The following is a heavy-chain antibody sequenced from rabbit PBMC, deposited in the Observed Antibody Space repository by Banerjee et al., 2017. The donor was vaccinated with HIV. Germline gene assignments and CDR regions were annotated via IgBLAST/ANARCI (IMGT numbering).Heavy chain of an antibody. Sequence: QEQLEESGGDLVKPEGSLPLTCTASGFSFSSSYWICWVRQAPGKGLEWIACIYIATDNTYYANWAKGRFTISKTSSTTVTLQMTSLTAADTATYFCARDLGYDDDGNYDLWGPGTLVTVS. V-gene: IGHV1S45*01. CDR3: ARDLGYDDDGNYDL. J-gene: IGHJ6*01. D-gene: IGHD2-1*01. CDR1: GFSFSSSYW. CDR2: IYIATDNT.